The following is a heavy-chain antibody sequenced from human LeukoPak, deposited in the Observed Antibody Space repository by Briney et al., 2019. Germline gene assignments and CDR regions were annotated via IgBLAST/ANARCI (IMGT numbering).Heavy chain of an antibody. V-gene: IGHV1-2*06. CDR1: GYTFTGYY. J-gene: IGHJ3*02. CDR2: INPNSGGT. Sequence: GASVKVSCKASGYTFTGYYMHWVRQAPGQGLELMERINPNSGGTNYAQKFQGRVTMTRDTSISTAYMELSRLRSDDTAVYYCARRSRVGATTNAFDTWGQGTMVTVSS. D-gene: IGHD1-26*01. CDR3: ARRSRVGATTNAFDT.